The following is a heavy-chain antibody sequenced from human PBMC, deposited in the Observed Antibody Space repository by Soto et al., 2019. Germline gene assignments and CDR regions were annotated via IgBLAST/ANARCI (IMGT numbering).Heavy chain of an antibody. D-gene: IGHD2-2*01. Sequence: PGGSLRLSCTASGFTFGEYGLSWFRQAPGKGLEWVAFIRSKVYGGTTEYAASVRDRFTISRDDSKSIAYLQMDSLKTEDTAVYYFTRKGKHVVPAEHFDYWGQGTLVTVSS. V-gene: IGHV3-49*03. J-gene: IGHJ4*02. CDR3: TRKGKHVVPAEHFDY. CDR2: IRSKVYGGTT. CDR1: GFTFGEYG.